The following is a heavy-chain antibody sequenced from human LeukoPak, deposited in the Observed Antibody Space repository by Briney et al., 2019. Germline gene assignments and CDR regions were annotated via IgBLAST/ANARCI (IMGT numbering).Heavy chain of an antibody. D-gene: IGHD3-22*01. CDR3: ARDLYYYDSSGSNQGY. J-gene: IGHJ4*02. Sequence: GASVKVSCKASGYTFTGYYMHWVRQAPGQGLEWMGWINPNSGGTNYAQKLQGRVTMTTDTSTSTAYMELRSLRSDDTAVYYCARDLYYYDSSGSNQGYWGQGTLVTVSS. CDR1: GYTFTGYY. CDR2: INPNSGGT. V-gene: IGHV1-2*02.